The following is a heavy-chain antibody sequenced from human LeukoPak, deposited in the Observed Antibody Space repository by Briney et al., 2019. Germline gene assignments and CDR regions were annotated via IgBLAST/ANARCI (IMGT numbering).Heavy chain of an antibody. CDR3: ARNGFRYSSRYFDY. CDR2: ISGYNGNT. J-gene: IGHJ4*02. CDR1: GYTFSSNY. V-gene: IGHV1-18*04. D-gene: IGHD6-13*01. Sequence: GASVKVSCKASGYTFSSNYMHWVRQAPGQGLEWMGGISGYNGNTNYAQQFRGRVTMTTDTSTSTAYMELKSLRFDDTAVYYCARNGFRYSSRYFDYWGQGTLVTVSS.